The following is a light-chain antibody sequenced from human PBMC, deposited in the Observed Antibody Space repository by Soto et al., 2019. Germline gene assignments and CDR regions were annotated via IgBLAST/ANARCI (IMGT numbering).Light chain of an antibody. Sequence: QSVLTQPPSVSAAPGQKVTISCSGSSSNIGNNYVSWYQQLPGTAPKLLIYDNNKRPSGIPDRFSGSKSGTSATLGITGLQTGDEADHYCGTWDSSLSRWVFGGGTKLTVL. CDR3: GTWDSSLSRWV. V-gene: IGLV1-51*01. J-gene: IGLJ2*01. CDR2: DNN. CDR1: SSNIGNNY.